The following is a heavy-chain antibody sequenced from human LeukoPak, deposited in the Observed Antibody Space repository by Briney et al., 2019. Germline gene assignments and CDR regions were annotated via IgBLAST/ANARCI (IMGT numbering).Heavy chain of an antibody. D-gene: IGHD6-13*01. CDR3: ARDLMGIAYRGAFYY. Sequence: GGSLRLSCAGSGFTFSSYWMHWVRQAPGKGLVWVSRISTDASSTTYADSVKGRFTISRDNAKNSLYLQMNSLRAEDTAVYYCARDLMGIAYRGAFYYWGQGTLVTVSS. V-gene: IGHV3-74*01. CDR1: GFTFSSYW. J-gene: IGHJ4*02. CDR2: ISTDASST.